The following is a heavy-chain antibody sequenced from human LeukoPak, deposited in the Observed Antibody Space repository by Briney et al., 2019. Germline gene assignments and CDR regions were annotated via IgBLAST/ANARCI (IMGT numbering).Heavy chain of an antibody. CDR1: GGSISSYY. CDR3: ARGLRFLEYLGDDY. CDR2: IYIGGST. D-gene: IGHD3-3*01. V-gene: IGHV4-4*07. J-gene: IGHJ4*02. Sequence: SETLSLTCTVSGGSISSYYWSWIRQPAGKGLEWIGRIYIGGSTNYNPSLKSRVTISVDTSKNHFSLKLSSVTAADTAVYYCARGLRFLEYLGDDYWGQGALVTVSS.